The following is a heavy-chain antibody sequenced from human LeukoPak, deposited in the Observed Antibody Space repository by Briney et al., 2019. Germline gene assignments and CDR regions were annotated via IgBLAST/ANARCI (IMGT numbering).Heavy chain of an antibody. D-gene: IGHD3-10*01. CDR1: GFTVSSYN. J-gene: IGHJ4*02. Sequence: GGSLRLSCVVSGFTVSSYNMNWVRQAPGKGLEWVSCISISSSYMHYADSVKGRFTISRDNAKNSLYLQMNSLRVEDTALYYCVKDPVEGSQGYFDFWGQGTLVIVSS. CDR2: ISISSSYM. V-gene: IGHV3-21*04. CDR3: VKDPVEGSQGYFDF.